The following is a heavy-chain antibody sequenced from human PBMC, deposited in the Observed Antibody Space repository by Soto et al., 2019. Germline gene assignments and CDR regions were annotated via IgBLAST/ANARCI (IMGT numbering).Heavy chain of an antibody. V-gene: IGHV1-46*01. CDR3: ARDAGYCISTSCYALDYYYGMDV. D-gene: IGHD2-2*01. J-gene: IGHJ6*02. CDR2: INPSGGST. Sequence: ASVKVSCKASGYTFTSYYMRWVRQAPGQGLEWMGIINPSGGSTSYAQKFQGRVTMTRDTSTSTVYMELSSLRSEDTAVYYCARDAGYCISTSCYALDYYYGMDVWGQGTTVTVSS. CDR1: GYTFTSYY.